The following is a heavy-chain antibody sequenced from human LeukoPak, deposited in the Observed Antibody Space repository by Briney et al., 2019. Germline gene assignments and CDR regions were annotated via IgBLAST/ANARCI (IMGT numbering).Heavy chain of an antibody. CDR1: GFTFSSYW. V-gene: IGHV3-7*01. D-gene: IGHD6-6*01. Sequence: GGSLRLSCAASGFTFSSYWMSWVRQAPGKRLEWVANINQDGSEKYYVDSVKGRFIISRDNARNSLFLQMNILTAEDTAIYYCVREGAYSTSSPAGYWGQGTLISVSS. J-gene: IGHJ4*02. CDR2: INQDGSEK. CDR3: VREGAYSTSSPAGY.